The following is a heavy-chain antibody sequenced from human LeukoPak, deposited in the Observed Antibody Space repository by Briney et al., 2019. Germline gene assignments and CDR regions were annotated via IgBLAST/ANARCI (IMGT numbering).Heavy chain of an antibody. J-gene: IGHJ6*02. V-gene: IGHV3-23*01. Sequence: GGSLRLSCAASGFTFSSYWMSWVRQAPGKGLEWVSGISGNGGSTYYADSMKGRFTISRDNSKDTLDLQMNSLRAEDTAVYYCAKRSRRLTIVRGVPREDVWGQGTTVTVSS. CDR1: GFTFSSYW. D-gene: IGHD3-10*01. CDR2: ISGNGGST. CDR3: AKRSRRLTIVRGVPREDV.